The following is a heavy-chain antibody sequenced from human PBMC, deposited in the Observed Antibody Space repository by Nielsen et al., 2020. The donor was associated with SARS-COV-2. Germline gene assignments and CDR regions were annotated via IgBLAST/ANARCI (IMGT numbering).Heavy chain of an antibody. Sequence: GGSLRLSCAASGFTFSSYAMHWVRQAPGKGLEWVAVISYDGSNKYYADSVKGRFTISRDNSKNTLYLQMNSLKPEDTAVYYCARSAQTGVMTGADYFDYWGQGILVTVSS. CDR2: ISYDGSNK. V-gene: IGHV3-30-3*01. CDR1: GFTFSSYA. D-gene: IGHD4-23*01. J-gene: IGHJ4*02. CDR3: ARSAQTGVMTGADYFDY.